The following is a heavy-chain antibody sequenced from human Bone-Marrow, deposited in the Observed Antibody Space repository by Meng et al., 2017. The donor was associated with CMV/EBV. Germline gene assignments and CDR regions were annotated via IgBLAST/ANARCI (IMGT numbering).Heavy chain of an antibody. Sequence: GESLKISCAASGFTFSSYGMHWVRQAPGKGLEWVAFIRYDGSNKYYADSVKGRFTISRDNSKNTLYLQMNSLRAEDTAVYYCARAPVAYYDFWSGSFTDYYYGMDVWGQGTTVTVSS. D-gene: IGHD3-3*01. J-gene: IGHJ6*02. V-gene: IGHV3-30*02. CDR1: GFTFSSYG. CDR3: ARAPVAYYDFWSGSFTDYYYGMDV. CDR2: IRYDGSNK.